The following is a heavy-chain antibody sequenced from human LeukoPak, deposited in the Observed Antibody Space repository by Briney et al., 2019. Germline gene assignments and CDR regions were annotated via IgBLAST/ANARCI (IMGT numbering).Heavy chain of an antibody. J-gene: IGHJ6*02. D-gene: IGHD3-9*01. CDR3: AREPMYYDILTGYYPSYYYYGMDV. CDR2: ISSSSSTI. CDR1: GFTFSGYG. Sequence: PGGSLRLSCAASGFTFSGYGMHWVRQAPGKGLEWLSYISSSSSTIYYADSVKGRFTISRDNAKNSLYLQMNSLRAEDTAVYYCAREPMYYDILTGYYPSYYYYGMDVWGQGTTVTVSS. V-gene: IGHV3-48*04.